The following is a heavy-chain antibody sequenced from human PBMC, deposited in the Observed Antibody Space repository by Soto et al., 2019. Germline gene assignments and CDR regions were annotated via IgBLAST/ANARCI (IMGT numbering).Heavy chain of an antibody. CDR1: GFTFSTYS. CDR2: ISGSGGST. CDR3: VKPWSGAHIDY. J-gene: IGHJ4*02. Sequence: EVQLLESGGGLVQPGGSLRLSCAASGFTFSTYSMSWVRQAPGKGLEWVSGISGSGGSTYYADSVKGRFTIARDNYKNTLYLLMNSLRAEDRAVYYCVKPWSGAHIDYWGQGTLVTVSS. V-gene: IGHV3-23*01. D-gene: IGHD3-3*01.